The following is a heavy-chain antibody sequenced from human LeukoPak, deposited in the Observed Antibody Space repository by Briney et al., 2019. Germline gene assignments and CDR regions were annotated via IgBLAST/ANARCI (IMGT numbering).Heavy chain of an antibody. CDR3: AREEGYDSSGYFATDY. V-gene: IGHV4-31*02. CDR2: IYYSGST. D-gene: IGHD3-22*01. J-gene: IGHJ4*02. Sequence: LRLSCAASGFTFRNYWMSWIRQHPGKGLEWIGYIYYSGSTYYNPSLKSRVTISVDTSKNQFSLKLSSVTAADTAVYYCAREEGYDSSGYFATDYWGQGTLVTVSS. CDR1: GFTFRNYW.